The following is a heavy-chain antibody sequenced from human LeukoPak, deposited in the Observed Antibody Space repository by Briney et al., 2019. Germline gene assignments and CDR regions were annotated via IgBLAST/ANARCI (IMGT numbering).Heavy chain of an antibody. CDR2: ISWNSGSI. V-gene: IGHV3-9*01. CDR3: AELGITMIGGV. D-gene: IGHD3-10*02. J-gene: IGHJ6*04. Sequence: GGSLRLSCAASGFTFDEYAMHWVRQVPGKGLEWVSGISWNSGSIGYADSVKGRFTISRDNARNSLYLQMNSLRAEDTAVYYCAELGITMIGGVWGKGTTVTISS. CDR1: GFTFDEYA.